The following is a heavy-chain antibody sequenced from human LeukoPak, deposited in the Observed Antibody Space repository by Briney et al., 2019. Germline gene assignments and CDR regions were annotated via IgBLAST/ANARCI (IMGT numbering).Heavy chain of an antibody. J-gene: IGHJ4*02. Sequence: GGSLRLSSAASGFTFSSYAMHWVRQAPGKGLEWVAVISYDGSNKYYADSVKGRFTISRDNSKNTLYLQMNSLRAEDTAVYYCARAAMIVVVITYFDYWGQGTLVTVSS. D-gene: IGHD3-22*01. CDR3: ARAAMIVVVITYFDY. V-gene: IGHV3-30*01. CDR1: GFTFSSYA. CDR2: ISYDGSNK.